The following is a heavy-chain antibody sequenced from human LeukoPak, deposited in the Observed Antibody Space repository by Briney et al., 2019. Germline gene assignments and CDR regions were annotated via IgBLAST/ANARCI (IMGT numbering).Heavy chain of an antibody. J-gene: IGHJ2*01. CDR3: ARELVSLGTGYFDL. V-gene: IGHV3-23*01. D-gene: IGHD7-27*01. Sequence: GGSLRLSCEASGSTFGTYGMTWVRQAPGKGLEWVSGITGSSTWTYYADSVRGRFTISRDNSKNTLHLQMNNLTADDTAIYYCARELVSLGTGYFDLWGRGTLVTVSS. CDR2: ITGSSTWT. CDR1: GSTFGTYG.